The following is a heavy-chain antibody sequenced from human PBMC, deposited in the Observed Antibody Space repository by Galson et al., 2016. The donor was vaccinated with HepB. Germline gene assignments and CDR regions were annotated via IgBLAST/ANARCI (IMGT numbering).Heavy chain of an antibody. D-gene: IGHD3-3*01. Sequence: SETLSLTCNVSGYSISRGSYWGWIRQPPGKGLEYIGSIYQTGSTFYNPSLKSRVSLSVDMSKNLFSLRLSSVTAADTALYYCARGGNFWSAIDYWGQGTLVTVSS. CDR3: ARGGNFWSAIDY. J-gene: IGHJ4*02. V-gene: IGHV4-38-2*02. CDR1: GYSISRGSY. CDR2: IYQTGST.